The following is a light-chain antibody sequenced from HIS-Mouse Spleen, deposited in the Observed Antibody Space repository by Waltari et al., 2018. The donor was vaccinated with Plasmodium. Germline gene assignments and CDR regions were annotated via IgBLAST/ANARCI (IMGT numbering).Light chain of an antibody. J-gene: IGLJ3*02. CDR2: EDS. V-gene: IGLV3-10*01. CDR1: ALPKKY. CDR3: YSTDSSGNHRV. Sequence: SSELTQPPSVSVSPGQTARITCSGDALPKKYAYWYQQKSGQAPVLVIYEDSKRPSGIPEGCSGSSSGTMATLTISGGQVEDEADYYCYSTDSSGNHRVFGGGTKLTVL.